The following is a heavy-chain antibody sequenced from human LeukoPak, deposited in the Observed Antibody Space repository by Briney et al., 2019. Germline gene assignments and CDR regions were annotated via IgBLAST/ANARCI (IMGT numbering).Heavy chain of an antibody. CDR1: GYTFTSYY. V-gene: IGHV1-46*01. CDR3: ARDLEWGIVGATLRYYYYGMDV. J-gene: IGHJ6*02. CDR2: INPSGGST. Sequence: ASVKVSCKASGYTFTSYYMHWVRQAPGQGLEWMGIINPSGGSTSYAQKFQGRVTMTRDTSTSTVYMELSSLRSEDTAVYYCARDLEWGIVGATLRYYYYGMDVWSQGTTVTVSS. D-gene: IGHD1-26*01.